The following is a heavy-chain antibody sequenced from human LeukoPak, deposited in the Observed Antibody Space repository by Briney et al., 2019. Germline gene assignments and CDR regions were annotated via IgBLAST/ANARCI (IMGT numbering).Heavy chain of an antibody. V-gene: IGHV3-9*01. D-gene: IGHD1-26*01. CDR1: GFTFDDYA. J-gene: IGHJ4*02. Sequence: GGSLRLSCAASGFTFDDYAMHWVRQAPGKGLEWVSGISWNSGSIGYADSVKGRFTISRDNAKNSLYLQMNSLRAEDTALYYCAKDIGWHPWVNSFDYWGQGTLVTVSS. CDR2: ISWNSGSI. CDR3: AKDIGWHPWVNSFDY.